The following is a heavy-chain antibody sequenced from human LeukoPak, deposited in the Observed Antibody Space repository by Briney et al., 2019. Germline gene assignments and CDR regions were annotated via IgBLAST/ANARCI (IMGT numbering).Heavy chain of an antibody. D-gene: IGHD3-10*01. V-gene: IGHV5-51*01. CDR3: ARQRRSKSNYYYYMDV. CDR1: GYSFTSYW. Sequence: GESLKISCKGSGYSFTSYWIGWVRQMPGKGLEWMGIIYPGDSDTRYSPSFQGQVTISADKSISTAYLQWSSLKASDTAMYYCARQRRSKSNYYYYMDVWGKGTTVTASS. CDR2: IYPGDSDT. J-gene: IGHJ6*03.